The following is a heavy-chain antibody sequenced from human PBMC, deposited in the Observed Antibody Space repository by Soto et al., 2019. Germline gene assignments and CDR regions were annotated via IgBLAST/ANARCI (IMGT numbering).Heavy chain of an antibody. Sequence: PGGSLRLSCTTSGFTFGDYAMSWFRQAPGKGLEWIGYIRSNTYVGTTEYAASVKGRFTISRDDSKRVAHLQMNSLETEDTAVYFCARRKYLDYWGQGTLVTVSS. CDR3: ARRKYLDY. CDR2: IRSNTYVGTT. V-gene: IGHV3-49*03. D-gene: IGHD6-6*01. J-gene: IGHJ4*02. CDR1: GFTFGDYA.